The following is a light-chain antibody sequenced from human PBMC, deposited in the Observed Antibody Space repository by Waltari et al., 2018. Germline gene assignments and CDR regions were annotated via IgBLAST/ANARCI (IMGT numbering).Light chain of an antibody. CDR2: EVF. V-gene: IGLV2-8*01. CDR3: SSYAGSNNVV. Sequence: QSALTQPPSAPGSPVQSVTISCPGTSSAVGGCSYVSWYQQHPGKAPKLIIFEVFQRPSGVPDRFSGSKSGNTASLTVSGLQAEDEADYYCSSYAGSNNVVFGGGTKLTVL. J-gene: IGLJ2*01. CDR1: SSAVGGCSY.